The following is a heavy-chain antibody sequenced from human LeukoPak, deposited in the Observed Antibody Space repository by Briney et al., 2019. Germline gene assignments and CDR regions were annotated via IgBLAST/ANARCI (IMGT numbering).Heavy chain of an antibody. V-gene: IGHV3-33*01. CDR2: IWHDGTNK. D-gene: IGHD2-15*01. CDR3: ARADCDGGRCYYYYGMDV. CDR1: GFTLSNYG. J-gene: IGHJ6*02. Sequence: GGSLRLSCAASGFTLSNYGMHWVRQAPGKGLEWVAVIWHDGTNKYYVDSVKGRFIISRDNSKNTLYLQMNSLRAEDTAVYYCARADCDGGRCYYYYGMDVWGQGTTVSVSS.